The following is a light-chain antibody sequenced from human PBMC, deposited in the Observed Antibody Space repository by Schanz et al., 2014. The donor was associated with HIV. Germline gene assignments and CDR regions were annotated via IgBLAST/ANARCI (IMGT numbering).Light chain of an antibody. J-gene: IGKJ2*01. Sequence: DIQMTQSPSSLSASVGDRVTITCRASQGIRNALGWYQQKPGKAPKRLIYDASSLQSGVPSRFSGSGSGTEYKLNITNLQPDDFATYYCQQCDSYPYTFGQGTKLDIK. CDR1: QGIRNA. CDR3: QQCDSYPYT. V-gene: IGKV1-17*02. CDR2: DAS.